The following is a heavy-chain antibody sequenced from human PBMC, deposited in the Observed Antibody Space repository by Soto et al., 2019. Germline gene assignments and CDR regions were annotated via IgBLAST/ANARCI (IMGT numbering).Heavy chain of an antibody. CDR1: GGSFSGYY. V-gene: IGHV4-34*01. CDR2: INHSGST. CDR3: ARTVAGMIDFDY. D-gene: IGHD6-19*01. J-gene: IGHJ4*02. Sequence: SETLSLTCAVYGGSFSGYYWSWIRQPPGKGLEWIGEINHSGSTNYNPSLKSRVTTSVDTSKNQFSLKLSSVTAADTAVYYCARTVAGMIDFDYWGQGTLVTVSS.